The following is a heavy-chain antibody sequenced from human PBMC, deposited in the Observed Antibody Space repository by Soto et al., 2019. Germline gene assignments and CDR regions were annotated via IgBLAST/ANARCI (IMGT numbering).Heavy chain of an antibody. CDR2: IYYSGST. CDR1: GGSISSSSYY. V-gene: IGHV4-39*01. J-gene: IGHJ4*02. Sequence: SETLSLTCTVSGGSISSSSYYWGWIRQPPGKGLEWIGSIYYSGSTYYNPSLKSRVTISVDTSKNQFSLKLSSVTAADTAVYYCASSMTTDLFDYWGQGTLVTVSS. CDR3: ASSMTTDLFDY. D-gene: IGHD4-17*01.